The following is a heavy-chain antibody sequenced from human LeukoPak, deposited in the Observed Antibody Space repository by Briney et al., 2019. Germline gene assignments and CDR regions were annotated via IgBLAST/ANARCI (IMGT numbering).Heavy chain of an antibody. J-gene: IGHJ4*02. V-gene: IGHV3-48*02. CDR1: GFIFRNYG. D-gene: IGHD5-12*01. Sequence: GRSLRLSCVVSGFIFRNYGMHWVRQAPGKGLEWVSYIMTSGGFQSYADPVKGRFTISRDNAKNSLYLQMNSLREEDTAVYYCAREGFYSGYDRWGQGTLVTVSS. CDR3: AREGFYSGYDR. CDR2: IMTSGGFQ.